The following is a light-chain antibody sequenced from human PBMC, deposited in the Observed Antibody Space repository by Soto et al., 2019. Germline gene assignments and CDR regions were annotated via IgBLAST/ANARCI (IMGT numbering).Light chain of an antibody. J-gene: IGLJ2*01. Sequence: QSALTQPASVSGSPGQSITISCTGTSSDVGGYNYVSWYQQHPGKAPKLMIYDXXXRPXGVSNRFSGSKSGNTASLTISGXXXXXXXXXXCSSYTSSSAVVFGGGTKLTVL. V-gene: IGLV2-14*01. CDR1: SSDVGGYNY. CDR3: SSYTSSSAVV. CDR2: DXX.